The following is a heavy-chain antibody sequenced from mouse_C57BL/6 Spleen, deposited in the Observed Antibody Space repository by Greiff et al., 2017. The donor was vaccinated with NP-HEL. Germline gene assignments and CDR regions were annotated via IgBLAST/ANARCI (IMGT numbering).Heavy chain of an antibody. Sequence: EVMLVESGGGLVQPGGSLSLSCAASGFTFTDYYLSWVRQPPGKALEWLGFIRNKANGYTTEYSASVKGRFTISRDNSQSILYLQMNALRAEDSATYYCASIYYDPYYAMDYWGQGTSVTVSS. J-gene: IGHJ4*01. V-gene: IGHV7-3*01. D-gene: IGHD2-4*01. CDR2: IRNKANGYTT. CDR3: ASIYYDPYYAMDY. CDR1: GFTFTDYY.